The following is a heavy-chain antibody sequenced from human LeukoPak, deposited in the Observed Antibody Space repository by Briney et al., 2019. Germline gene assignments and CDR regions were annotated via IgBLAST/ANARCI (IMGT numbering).Heavy chain of an antibody. CDR2: ISNGKT. CDR1: GFPFSSHA. V-gene: IGHV3-23*01. CDR3: VREAGYCAPVCVRTNWFDP. Sequence: QSGGSLRLSCAASGFPFSSHAMSWVRQPPGKGLEWVAAISNGKTYYADSVRGRFAISRDDSTNTVYLHMNSLRDEDTALYHCVREAGYCAPVCVRTNWFDPWGQGTLVTVSS. J-gene: IGHJ5*02. D-gene: IGHD2-15*01.